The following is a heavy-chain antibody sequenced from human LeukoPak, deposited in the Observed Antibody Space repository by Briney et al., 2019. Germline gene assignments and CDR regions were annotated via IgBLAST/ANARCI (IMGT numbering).Heavy chain of an antibody. J-gene: IGHJ6*03. Sequence: ASVKVSCKASGDTFTSYGISWVRQAPGQGLEWMGWISAYNGNTNYAQKLQGRVTMTTDTSTSTAYMELRSLRSDDTAVYYCARDRGYSYGSVYYYMDVWGKGTTVTVSS. CDR3: ARDRGYSYGSVYYYMDV. CDR2: ISAYNGNT. D-gene: IGHD5-18*01. CDR1: GDTFTSYG. V-gene: IGHV1-18*01.